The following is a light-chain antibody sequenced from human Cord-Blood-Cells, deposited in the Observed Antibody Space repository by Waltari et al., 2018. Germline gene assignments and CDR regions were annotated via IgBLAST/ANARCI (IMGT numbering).Light chain of an antibody. CDR3: CSYAGSYTV. V-gene: IGLV2-11*01. Sequence: QSALTQPRSVSGSPGQSVTISCTGTSSDVGGYNYVSWYQQHPGKAPKLMIYDVSKRPSGVPDRCAGSKSGNTASLTSSGLQAEDEADYYCCSYAGSYTVFGGGTKLTVL. CDR1: SSDVGGYNY. CDR2: DVS. J-gene: IGLJ2*01.